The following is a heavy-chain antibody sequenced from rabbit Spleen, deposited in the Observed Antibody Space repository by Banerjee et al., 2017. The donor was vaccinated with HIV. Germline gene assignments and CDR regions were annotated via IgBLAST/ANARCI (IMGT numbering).Heavy chain of an antibody. CDR2: IYISSGTT. D-gene: IGHD4-1*01. J-gene: IGHJ4*01. Sequence: EESGGGLVKPGASLTLTCKVSGFTISSNDYLWWVRQAPGKGLELIACIYISSGTTWYASWAKGRFTISKTSSTTVTLQMTSLTAADTATYFCARDLAGVIGWNFSLWGPGTLVTVS. CDR1: GFTISSNDY. V-gene: IGHV1S40*01. CDR3: ARDLAGVIGWNFSL.